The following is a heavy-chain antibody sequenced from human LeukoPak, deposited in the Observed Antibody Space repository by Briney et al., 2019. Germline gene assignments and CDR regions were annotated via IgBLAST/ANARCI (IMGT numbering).Heavy chain of an antibody. CDR2: IYYSGST. D-gene: IGHD6-13*01. CDR3: ATHYSSSWYGLAFDI. J-gene: IGHJ3*02. V-gene: IGHV4-61*01. CDR1: GGSVSSGSYY. Sequence: PSETLSLTCTVSGGSVSSGSYYWSWIRQPPGKGLEWIGYIYYSGSTNYNPSLKSRVTISVDTSKNQFSLKLSSVTAADTAVYYCATHYSSSWYGLAFDIWGQGTMVTVSS.